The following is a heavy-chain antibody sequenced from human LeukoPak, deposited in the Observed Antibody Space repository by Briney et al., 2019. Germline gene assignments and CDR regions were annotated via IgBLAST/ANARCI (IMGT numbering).Heavy chain of an antibody. CDR3: ASLSVEMATTSGDAFDI. V-gene: IGHV1-2*02. J-gene: IGHJ3*02. Sequence: ASVKVSCKASGYTFTGYYMHWVRQAPGQGLEWMGWINPNSGGTNYAQKFQGRVTMTRDTSISTAYMELSRLRSDDTAVYYCASLSVEMATTSGDAFDIWGQGTMVTVSS. CDR1: GYTFTGYY. D-gene: IGHD5-24*01. CDR2: INPNSGGT.